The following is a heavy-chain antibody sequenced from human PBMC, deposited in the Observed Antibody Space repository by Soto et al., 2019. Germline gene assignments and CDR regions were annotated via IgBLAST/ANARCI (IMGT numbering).Heavy chain of an antibody. Sequence: SVKVSCKASGVTFSSYAISLVRQAPGQGLEWMGGIITIFGTANYAQKYQGRVTITANESTSTAYMELSSLRSEDTAVYYCARVQPRYSYGPLDYWGQGTLVTVSS. CDR3: ARVQPRYSYGPLDY. V-gene: IGHV1-69*13. CDR2: IITIFGTA. J-gene: IGHJ4*02. CDR1: GVTFSSYA. D-gene: IGHD5-18*01.